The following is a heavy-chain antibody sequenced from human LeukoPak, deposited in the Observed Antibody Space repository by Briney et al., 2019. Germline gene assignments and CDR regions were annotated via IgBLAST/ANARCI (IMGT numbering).Heavy chain of an antibody. CDR2: TYYRTTWSS. CDR1: GDTASSNSAA. D-gene: IGHD1-26*01. J-gene: IGHJ4*03. Sequence: QTLTHPRAPPGDTASSNSAAWDCTRHSPSRGIESLGRTYYRTTWSSDYAVSVKNRTTINPDTSKNQFSMHLNSVTPEDTAVYHCARALWSGSDHYFDYCGHGTLLTVSP. CDR3: ARALWSGSDHYFDY. V-gene: IGHV6-1*01.